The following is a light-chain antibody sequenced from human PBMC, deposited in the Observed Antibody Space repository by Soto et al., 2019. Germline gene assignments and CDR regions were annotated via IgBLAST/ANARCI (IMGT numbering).Light chain of an antibody. CDR1: QSINNY. Sequence: DIVLTQSPGTLSLSPWERVTLSCRASQSINNYLAWYQQKPGQAPRLLIYDASNRATGIPSRFSGRGSGTDFTLRISGLEPEDFATYYCQQRAGWPYTFGQGTRLEIK. CDR3: QQRAGWPYT. J-gene: IGKJ2*01. CDR2: DAS. V-gene: IGKV3-11*01.